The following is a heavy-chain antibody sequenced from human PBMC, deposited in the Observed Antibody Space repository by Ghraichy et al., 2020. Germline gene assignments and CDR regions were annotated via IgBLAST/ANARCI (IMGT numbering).Heavy chain of an antibody. V-gene: IGHV4-39*07. Sequence: SETLSLTCTVSGGSINSGIYYWAWIRQPPGKGLEWMGSVFYNGATQYDPSLQSRVIISMDTSKNQFSLRLTSVTSADTAVYYCAREDRLGLYDHSSRGYWGQGTLVTVSS. CDR2: VFYNGAT. D-gene: IGHD2-15*01. CDR1: GGSINSGIYY. J-gene: IGHJ4*02. CDR3: AREDRLGLYDHSSRGY.